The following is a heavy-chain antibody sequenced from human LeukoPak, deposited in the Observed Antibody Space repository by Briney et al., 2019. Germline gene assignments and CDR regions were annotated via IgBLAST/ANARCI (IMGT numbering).Heavy chain of an antibody. CDR1: GFTFSSYA. D-gene: IGHD6-13*01. Sequence: GGSLRLSCAASGFTFSSYAMSWVRQAPGKGLVWVSRINSDGSSTSYADSVKGRFTISRDNAKNTLYLQMNSLRAEDTAVYYCARTSIAAAGIHYWGQGTLVTVSS. CDR2: INSDGSST. CDR3: ARTSIAAAGIHY. J-gene: IGHJ4*02. V-gene: IGHV3-74*01.